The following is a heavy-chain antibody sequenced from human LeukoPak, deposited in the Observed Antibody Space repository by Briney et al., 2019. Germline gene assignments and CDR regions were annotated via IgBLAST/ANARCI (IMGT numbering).Heavy chain of an antibody. CDR2: IYYSGST. Sequence: PSETLSLTCTVSGGSISSYYWSWIRQPPGKGLEWIGYIYYSGSTNYNPSLKSRVTISVDTSKNQFSLKLSSVTAADTAVYYCARDRRLGMLDYWGQGTLVTVSS. CDR1: GGSISSYY. J-gene: IGHJ4*02. V-gene: IGHV4-59*01. D-gene: IGHD2-8*01. CDR3: ARDRRLGMLDY.